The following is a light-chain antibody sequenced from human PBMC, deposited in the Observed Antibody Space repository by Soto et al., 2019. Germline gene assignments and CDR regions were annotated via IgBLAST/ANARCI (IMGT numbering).Light chain of an antibody. CDR1: SSNIGAGYD. CDR2: GNT. J-gene: IGLJ2*01. V-gene: IGLV1-40*01. Sequence: QSVLTQPPSVSVAPGQRVTISCTGSSSNIGAGYDVQWYQQLPGTAPKLLIYGNTNRPSGVPDRFSASKSGTSASLAITGLQAEDEVDYYCQSYDSSLSGVVFGGGTKLTVL. CDR3: QSYDSSLSGVV.